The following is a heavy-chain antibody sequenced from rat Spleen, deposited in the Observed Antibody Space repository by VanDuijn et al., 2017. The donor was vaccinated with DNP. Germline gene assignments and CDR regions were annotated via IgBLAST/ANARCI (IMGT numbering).Heavy chain of an antibody. CDR3: ATSSYFGYDYGFAY. CDR1: GFTFSKEA. V-gene: IGHV5-25*01. CDR2: ISNTGDST. Sequence: EVQLVESGGGLVQPGRSLKLSCAASGFTFSKEAMAWVRQAPTKGLEWVATISNTGDSTYYRDSVRGRFTISRDYARSTLYLQMDSLRSEDTATYYCATSSYFGYDYGFAYWGQGTLVTVSS. D-gene: IGHD1-7*01. J-gene: IGHJ3*01.